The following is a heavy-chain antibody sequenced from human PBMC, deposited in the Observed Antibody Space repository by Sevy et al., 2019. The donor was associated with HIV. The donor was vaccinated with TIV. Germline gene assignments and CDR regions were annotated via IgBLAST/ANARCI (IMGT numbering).Heavy chain of an antibody. CDR2: IYYSGST. CDR1: GGSISSYY. Sequence: SETLSLTCTVSGGSISSYYWNWIRQPPGKGLEWIGYIYYSGSTNYNPSLKSRVTISLDTSKNQFSLKLSSVTAADTAVYYCARGQTTVVTWNYCYYMDVWGKGTTVTVSS. CDR3: ARGQTTVVTWNYCYYMDV. V-gene: IGHV4-59*01. D-gene: IGHD4-17*01. J-gene: IGHJ6*03.